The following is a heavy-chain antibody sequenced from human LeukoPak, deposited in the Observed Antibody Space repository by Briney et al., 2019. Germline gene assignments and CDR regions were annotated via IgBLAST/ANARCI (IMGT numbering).Heavy chain of an antibody. V-gene: IGHV1-69*13. CDR3: ARVAPNRRYCSGGSCLNYFDY. Sequence: ASVKVSCKASGYTFTNYAISWVRRAPGQGLEWMGGIIPIFGTANYAQKFQGRVTITADESTSTAYMELSSLRSEDTAVYYCARVAPNRRYCSGGSCLNYFDYWGQGTLVTVSS. CDR1: GYTFTNYA. CDR2: IIPIFGTA. D-gene: IGHD2-15*01. J-gene: IGHJ4*02.